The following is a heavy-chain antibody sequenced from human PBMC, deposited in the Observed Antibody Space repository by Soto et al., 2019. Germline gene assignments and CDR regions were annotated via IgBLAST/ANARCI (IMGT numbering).Heavy chain of an antibody. D-gene: IGHD2-21*02. CDR3: ARVPGVVVSADDAFDI. J-gene: IGHJ3*02. CDR2: IYHSESA. Sequence: QVQLQESGPGLVKPSGTLSLTCAVSGGSVSSSNWWSWVRQSPGKGLEWMGEIYHSESAHYNPSLKSRATISLDKSKSQFSLRLTSVTAADTAVYYCARVPGVVVSADDAFDIWGPGTRVIVSS. V-gene: IGHV4-4*02. CDR1: GGSVSSSNW.